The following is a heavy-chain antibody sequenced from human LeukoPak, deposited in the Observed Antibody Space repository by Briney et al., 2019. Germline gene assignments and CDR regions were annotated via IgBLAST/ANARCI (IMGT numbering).Heavy chain of an antibody. CDR2: ITSSGDAT. J-gene: IGHJ5*02. CDR3: ARDLRRGLYYYGSGVNWFDP. Sequence: GGSLRLSCAVSGFTFDNYAMSWVRQAPGKGLQWVSSITSSGDATYYADSVRGRFTISRANSKNTLYLQMNSLRAEDTALYYCARDLRRGLYYYGSGVNWFDPWGQGTLVTVSS. CDR1: GFTFDNYA. V-gene: IGHV3-23*01. D-gene: IGHD3-10*01.